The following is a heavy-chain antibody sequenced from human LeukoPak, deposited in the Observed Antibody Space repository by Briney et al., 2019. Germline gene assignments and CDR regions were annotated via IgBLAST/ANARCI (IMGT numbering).Heavy chain of an antibody. CDR3: ARHCSGGSCHSGLFDY. Sequence: SETLSLTCTVSGGSISSSSYYWGWIRQPPGKGLEWIGSIYYSGSTYYNPSLKSRVTISVDTSKNQFSLKLSSVTAADTAVYYCARHCSGGSCHSGLFDYWGQGTLVTVSS. D-gene: IGHD2-15*01. J-gene: IGHJ4*02. CDR2: IYYSGST. CDR1: GGSISSSSYY. V-gene: IGHV4-39*01.